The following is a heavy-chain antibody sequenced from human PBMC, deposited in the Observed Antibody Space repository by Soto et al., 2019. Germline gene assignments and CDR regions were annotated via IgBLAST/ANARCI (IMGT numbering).Heavy chain of an antibody. CDR2: ISGSGGST. CDR1: GFXFSSYA. D-gene: IGHD3-22*01. J-gene: IGHJ4*02. CDR3: AKASLDTYYYDSSGYYGDLLGY. V-gene: IGHV3-23*01. Sequence: GGSLXLSCAASGFXFSSYAMSWVRQAPGKGLEWVSAISGSGGSTYYADSVKGRFTISRDNSKNTLYLQMNSLRAEDTAVYYCAKASLDTYYYDSSGYYGDLLGYWGQGTLVTXSS.